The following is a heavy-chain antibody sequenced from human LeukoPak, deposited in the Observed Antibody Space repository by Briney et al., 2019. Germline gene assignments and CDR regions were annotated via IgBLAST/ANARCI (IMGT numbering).Heavy chain of an antibody. CDR2: INHSGST. D-gene: IGHD6-13*01. V-gene: IGHV4-34*01. J-gene: IGHJ4*02. CDR3: ATRIAATPYDY. Sequence: PSETLSLTCAVYGGSFSGYYWSWIRQPPGKGLEWIGEINHSGSTNYNPSLKSRVTISVDTSKNQFSLKLSSVTAADTAGYYCATRIAATPYDYWGQGTLVTVSS. CDR1: GGSFSGYY.